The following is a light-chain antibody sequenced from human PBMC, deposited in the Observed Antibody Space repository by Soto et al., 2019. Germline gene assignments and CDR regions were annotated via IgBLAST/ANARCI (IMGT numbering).Light chain of an antibody. J-gene: IGLJ1*01. Sequence: QSVLPQPPSASGTPGQRVTIPCSGSSSNIGSTFVYWYQQLPGTAPKLLIYRDNQRPSGVPDRFSGSKSGTSASLAISGLRSEDEADYYCAAWDDNLSGYVFGTGTKLTVL. V-gene: IGLV1-47*01. CDR1: SSNIGSTF. CDR2: RDN. CDR3: AAWDDNLSGYV.